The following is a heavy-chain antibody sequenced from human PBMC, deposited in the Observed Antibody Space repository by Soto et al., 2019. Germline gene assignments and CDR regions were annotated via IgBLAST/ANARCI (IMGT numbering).Heavy chain of an antibody. V-gene: IGHV4-34*01. J-gene: IGHJ5*02. CDR1: GGSFSGYY. CDR2: INHSGST. Sequence: QVQLQQWGAGLLKPSETLSLTCAVYGGSFSGYYWSWIRQPPGKGLEWIGEINHSGSTNYNPSLKSRVTISVDTSKNQFSLKLSSVTAADTAVYYCARAPYSSSWGWFDPWGQGTLVTVSS. D-gene: IGHD6-13*01. CDR3: ARAPYSSSWGWFDP.